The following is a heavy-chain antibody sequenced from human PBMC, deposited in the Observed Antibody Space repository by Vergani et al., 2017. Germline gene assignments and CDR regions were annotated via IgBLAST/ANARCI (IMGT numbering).Heavy chain of an antibody. D-gene: IGHD2-8*02. CDR1: GFTFSSYA. Sequence: EVQLVESGGGLVQPGGSLRLSCSASGFTFSSYAMHWVRQAPGKGLEYVSAISSNGGSTYYADSVKGRFTISRDNSKNTLYLQMSSLKTEDTAVYYCTTVLSLVGTGLSDYWGQGTLVTVSS. CDR3: TTVLSLVGTGLSDY. CDR2: ISSNGGST. J-gene: IGHJ4*02. V-gene: IGHV3-64D*06.